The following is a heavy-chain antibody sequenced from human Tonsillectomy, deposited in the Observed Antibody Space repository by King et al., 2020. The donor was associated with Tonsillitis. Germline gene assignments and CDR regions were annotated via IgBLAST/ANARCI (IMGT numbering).Heavy chain of an antibody. CDR2: FDPEDGET. V-gene: IGHV1-24*01. J-gene: IGHJ4*02. D-gene: IGHD6-13*01. CDR3: ATDLEPLYSVGQYYFDY. CDR1: GYTLTELS. Sequence: QLVQSGAEVKKPGASVKVSCKVSGYTLTELSIYWVRQTPGKGLEWMGGFDPEDGETIYAQKFQGRVTMTEDTSTDTAYMELSSLRSEDTAVYYCATDLEPLYSVGQYYFDYWGQGTLVTVSS.